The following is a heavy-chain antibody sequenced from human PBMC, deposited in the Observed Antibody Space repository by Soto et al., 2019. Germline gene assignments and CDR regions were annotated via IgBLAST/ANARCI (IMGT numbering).Heavy chain of an antibody. D-gene: IGHD2-2*01. Sequence: QVQLQESGPGLVKPSQTLSLTCSVSGDSISSGVYSWNWIRQHPGKGLEWIGYIYDSGSTHSNPSIRSRLTISVDTSKNQFSLKVNSVTAADTAVYYCARGLMRSTIHFDFWGQGTLVTVSS. CDR3: ARGLMRSTIHFDF. J-gene: IGHJ4*02. CDR2: IYDSGST. V-gene: IGHV4-31*03. CDR1: GDSISSGVYS.